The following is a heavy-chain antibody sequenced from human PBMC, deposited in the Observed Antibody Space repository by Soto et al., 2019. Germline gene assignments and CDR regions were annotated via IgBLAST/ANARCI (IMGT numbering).Heavy chain of an antibody. D-gene: IGHD3-10*01. Sequence: GGALSLSCAASGFTFSDYYMSWIRQAPGKGLEWVSYISSSGSTIYYADSVKGRFTISRDNAKNSLYLQMNSLRAEDTAVYYCARQRSRNDAFDVWGLGTMVTVSS. CDR1: GFTFSDYY. CDR2: ISSSGSTI. V-gene: IGHV3-11*01. CDR3: ARQRSRNDAFDV. J-gene: IGHJ3*01.